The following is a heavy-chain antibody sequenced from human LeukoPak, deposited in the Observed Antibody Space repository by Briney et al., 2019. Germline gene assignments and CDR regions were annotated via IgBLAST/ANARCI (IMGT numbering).Heavy chain of an antibody. CDR3: AKQGGRGGCGGDCYFDY. V-gene: IGHV3-30*18. CDR1: GFTFSSYG. CDR2: ISYDGSNK. J-gene: IGHJ4*02. D-gene: IGHD2-21*02. Sequence: GGSLRLSCAASGFTFSSYGMHWVRQAPGKGLEWVAVISYDGSNKYYADSVKGRFTISRDNSKNTLYLQMNSLRAEDTAVYYCAKQGGRGGCGGDCYFDYWGQGTLVTVSS.